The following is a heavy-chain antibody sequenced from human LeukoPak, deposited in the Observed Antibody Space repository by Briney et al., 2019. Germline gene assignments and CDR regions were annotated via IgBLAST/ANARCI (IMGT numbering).Heavy chain of an antibody. CDR3: AKGAITFGGGNYIDY. Sequence: PGGSLRLSCAASGFTFSSYVMSWVRQAPGEGLEWVSAISASGGSTYYADSVKGRFTISRDNSKNTLYLRMNSLRADDTAVYYCAKGAITFGGGNYIDYWGQGTLVTVSS. CDR2: ISASGGST. J-gene: IGHJ4*02. V-gene: IGHV3-23*01. CDR1: GFTFSSYV. D-gene: IGHD3-16*01.